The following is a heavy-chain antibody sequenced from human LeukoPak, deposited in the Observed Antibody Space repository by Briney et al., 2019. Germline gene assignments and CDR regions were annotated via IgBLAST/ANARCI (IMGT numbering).Heavy chain of an antibody. CDR2: IIPIFGTA. D-gene: IGHD3-10*01. J-gene: IGHJ4*02. V-gene: IGHV1-69*05. CDR1: GGTSSSYA. CDR3: ATGEGYYYGSGSLFDY. Sequence: SVKVSCKASGGTSSSYAISWVRQAPGQGLEWMGGIIPIFGTANYAQKFQGRVTITTDESTSTAYMELSSLRSEDTAVYYCATGEGYYYGSGSLFDYWGQGTLVTVSS.